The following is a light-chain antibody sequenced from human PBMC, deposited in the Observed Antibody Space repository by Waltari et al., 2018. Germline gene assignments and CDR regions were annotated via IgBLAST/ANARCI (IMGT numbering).Light chain of an antibody. CDR3: QVWESSSDQYV. CDR2: DDT. V-gene: IGLV3-21*01. CDR1: NIRIKR. Sequence: SYVLTQPPSVSVAPGKTARITCWGNNIRIKRVHWYQQKSGTAAVLVNYDDTDRPSGIHVRFSGSNSGDTCTLTRSRVEAVDEADYFCQVWESSSDQYVFGTGTKVTVL. J-gene: IGLJ1*01.